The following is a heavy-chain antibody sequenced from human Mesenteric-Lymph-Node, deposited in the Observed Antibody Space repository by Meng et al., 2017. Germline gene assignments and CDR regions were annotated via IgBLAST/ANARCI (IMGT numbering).Heavy chain of an antibody. CDR3: ARIGAGDYYYYYYGMDV. V-gene: IGHV3-48*03. J-gene: IGHJ6*02. Sequence: GESLKISCAASGFTFSSYEMNWVRQAPGKGLEWVSYISSSGSTIYYADSVKGRFTISRDNAKNSLYLQMNSLRAEDTAVYYCARIGAGDYYYYYYGMDVWGQGTTVTVSS. CDR1: GFTFSSYE. D-gene: IGHD3-10*01. CDR2: ISSSGSTI.